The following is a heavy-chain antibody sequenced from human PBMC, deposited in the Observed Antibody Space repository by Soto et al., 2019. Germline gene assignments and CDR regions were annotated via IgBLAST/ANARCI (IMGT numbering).Heavy chain of an antibody. CDR1: GGSVSSGSYY. CDR3: ASEHSGRGYYYGMDV. D-gene: IGHD3-10*01. J-gene: IGHJ6*01. Sequence: TSETLSLTCTVSGGSVSSGSYYWSWIRQPPGKGLEWIGYIYYSGSTNYNPSLKSRVTISVDTSKNQFSLKLSSVTAADTAVYYCASEHSGRGYYYGMDVWGQGTTFTV. V-gene: IGHV4-61*01. CDR2: IYYSGST.